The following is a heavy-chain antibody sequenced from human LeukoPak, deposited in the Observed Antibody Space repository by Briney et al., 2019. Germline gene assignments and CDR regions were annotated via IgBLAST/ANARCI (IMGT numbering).Heavy chain of an antibody. V-gene: IGHV3-74*01. CDR2: INSDGSNT. J-gene: IGHJ3*02. Sequence: GRSLRLSCAASGFTFSSYWMHWVRQAPGKGLVWVSRINSDGSNTNYADSVKGRFTISRDNAKNTLYLQMNSLRAEDTAVYYCAREWEHTGSYTDAFDIWGQGTRVTVSS. CDR1: GFTFSSYW. CDR3: AREWEHTGSYTDAFDI. D-gene: IGHD1-26*01.